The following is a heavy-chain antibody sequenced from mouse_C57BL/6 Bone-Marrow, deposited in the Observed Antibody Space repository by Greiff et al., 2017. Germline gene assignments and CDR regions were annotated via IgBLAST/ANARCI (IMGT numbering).Heavy chain of an antibody. Sequence: QVQLKESGPELVKPGASVKISCKASGYAFSSSWMNWVKQRPGKGLEWIGRIYPGDGDTNYNGKFKGKATLTADKSSSTAYMQLSSLTAEDFAVYFCARYDYDYGGQGNSLTVS. CDR3: ARYDYDY. J-gene: IGHJ2*03. V-gene: IGHV1-82*01. D-gene: IGHD2-14*01. CDR1: GYAFSSSW. CDR2: IYPGDGDT.